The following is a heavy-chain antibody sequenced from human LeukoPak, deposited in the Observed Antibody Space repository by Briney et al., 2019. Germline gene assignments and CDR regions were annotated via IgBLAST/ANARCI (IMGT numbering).Heavy chain of an antibody. Sequence: GGSLRLSCAASGFTFSSYSMNWVRQAPGKGLEWVSYISSSSSTIYYADSVKGRFTISRDNAKNPLYLQMNSLRAEDTAVYYCARGRSGYYETWGQGTLVTVSS. CDR2: ISSSSSTI. CDR3: ARGRSGYYET. D-gene: IGHD3-22*01. CDR1: GFTFSSYS. J-gene: IGHJ5*02. V-gene: IGHV3-48*01.